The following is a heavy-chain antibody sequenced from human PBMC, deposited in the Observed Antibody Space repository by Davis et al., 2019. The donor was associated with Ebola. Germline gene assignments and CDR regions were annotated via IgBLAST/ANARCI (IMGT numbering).Heavy chain of an antibody. CDR2: IYTSGST. V-gene: IGHV4-4*07. D-gene: IGHD2-8*01. J-gene: IGHJ5*02. CDR3: ARDLEAGLLNNWFDP. CDR1: GGSISSYY. Sequence: PSETLSLTCTVSGGSISSYYWSWIRQPAGKGLEWIGRIYTSGSTNYNPSLKSRVTMSVDTSKTQFSLKLSSVTAADTAVYYCARDLEAGLLNNWFDPWGQGTLVTVSS.